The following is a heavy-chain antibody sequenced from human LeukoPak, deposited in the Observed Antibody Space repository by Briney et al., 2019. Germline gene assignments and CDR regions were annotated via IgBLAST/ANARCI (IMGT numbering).Heavy chain of an antibody. CDR2: INPNSGGT. V-gene: IGHV1-2*02. CDR1: GYTFTGYY. CDR3: ARGWNYGRVRYYYYMDV. J-gene: IGHJ6*03. D-gene: IGHD1-7*01. Sequence: ASVKVSCKASGYTFTGYYMHWVRPAPGQGLEWMGWINPNSGGTNYAQKFQGRVTMTRDTSISTAYMELSRLRSDDTAVYYCARGWNYGRVRYYYYMDVWGKGTTVTVSS.